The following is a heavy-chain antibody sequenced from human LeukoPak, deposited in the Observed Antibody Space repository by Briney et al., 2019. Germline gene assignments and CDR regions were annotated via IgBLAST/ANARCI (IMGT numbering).Heavy chain of an antibody. J-gene: IGHJ4*02. CDR1: GFTVSSNY. CDR3: ARDRAGDYADY. V-gene: IGHV3-66*02. D-gene: IGHD3-10*01. Sequence: PGGSLRLSCAASGFTVSSNYMSWVRQAPGKGLEWVSVIYSGGSTYYADSVKGRLTISRDNSKNTLYLQMNSLRAEDTAVYYCARDRAGDYADYWGQGTLVTVSS. CDR2: IYSGGST.